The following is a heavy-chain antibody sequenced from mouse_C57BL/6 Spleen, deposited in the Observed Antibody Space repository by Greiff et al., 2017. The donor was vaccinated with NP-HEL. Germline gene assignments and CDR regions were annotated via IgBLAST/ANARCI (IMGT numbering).Heavy chain of an antibody. V-gene: IGHV1-54*01. D-gene: IGHD1-1*01. CDR3: ARSGDYYGSRNYFDY. CDR1: GYAFTNYL. CDR2: INPGSGGT. J-gene: IGHJ2*01. Sequence: VQLQQSGAELVRPGTSVKVSCKASGYAFTNYLIEWVKQRPGQGLEWIGVINPGSGGTNYNEKFKGKATLTADKSSSTAYMQLSSLTSEDSAVYFCARSGDYYGSRNYFDYWGQGTTLTVSS.